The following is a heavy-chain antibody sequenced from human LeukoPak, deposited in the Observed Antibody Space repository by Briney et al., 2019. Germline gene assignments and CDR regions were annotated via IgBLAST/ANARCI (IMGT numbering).Heavy chain of an antibody. CDR3: KSGGAAPGSFDY. V-gene: IGHV3-7*01. J-gene: IGHJ4*01. D-gene: IGHD1-26*01. CDR2: IKHDGSEQ. CDR1: GFTFTTYW. Sequence: GGSLRPSCAASGFTFTTYWMSWMRQAPGKGLQWVANIKHDGSEQYYVDSVKGRFTISRDNAKNSLFLLMNSLGVEDTAVYYCKSGGAAPGSFDYWGHGALVTVSS.